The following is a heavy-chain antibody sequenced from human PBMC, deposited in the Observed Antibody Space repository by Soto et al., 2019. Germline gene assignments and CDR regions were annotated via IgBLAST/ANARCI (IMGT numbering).Heavy chain of an antibody. CDR2: ISSSSSTI. D-gene: IGHD2-15*01. V-gene: IGHV3-48*02. CDR3: AREGEGYCSGGSCHWFDP. J-gene: IGHJ5*02. CDR1: GFTFSSYS. Sequence: EVQLVESGGGLVQPGGSLRLSCAASGFTFSSYSMNWVRQAPGKGLEWVSYISSSSSTIYYADSVKGRFTISRDNAKNSLYLQMNSLRDEYTAVYYCAREGEGYCSGGSCHWFDPWGQGTLVTVAS.